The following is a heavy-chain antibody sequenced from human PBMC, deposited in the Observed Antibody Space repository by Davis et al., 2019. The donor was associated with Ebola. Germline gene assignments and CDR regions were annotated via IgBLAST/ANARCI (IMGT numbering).Heavy chain of an antibody. Sequence: AASVKVSCKASGYTFNSYDINWVRQAPGQGLEWMGWINTNTGIPTYAQAFTGRFVFSLDTSVNTAYLQISSLKADDTAVYYCARDSNYYDETYGMDVWGQGTTVTVSS. D-gene: IGHD3-22*01. CDR3: ARDSNYYDETYGMDV. CDR1: GYTFNSYD. V-gene: IGHV7-4-1*02. CDR2: INTNTGIP. J-gene: IGHJ6*02.